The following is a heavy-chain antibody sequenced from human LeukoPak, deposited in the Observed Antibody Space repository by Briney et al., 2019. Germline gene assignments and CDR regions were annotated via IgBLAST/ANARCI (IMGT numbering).Heavy chain of an antibody. D-gene: IGHD5-24*01. CDR1: GGSISSYY. CDR2: IYSSGST. V-gene: IGHV4-59*01. J-gene: IGHJ4*02. CDR3: SREGRWLQLGFDY. Sequence: NASETLSLTCTVSGGSISSYYWSWIRQPPGKGLEWIGYIYSSGSTNYNPSLKSRVTISVDTSKSQFSLKLSSVTAADTAVYFCSREGRWLQLGFDYWGRGTLVTVSS.